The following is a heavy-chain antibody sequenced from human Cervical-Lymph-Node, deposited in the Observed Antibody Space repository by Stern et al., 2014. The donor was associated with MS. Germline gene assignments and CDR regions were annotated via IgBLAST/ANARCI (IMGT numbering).Heavy chain of an antibody. J-gene: IGHJ4*02. CDR1: GYSFTANW. D-gene: IGHD4-17*01. CDR3: ARDYGDYAFDY. CDR2: ISPGDSDT. V-gene: IGHV5-51*01. Sequence: DVQLVESGAEVIKPGESLKISCKGSGYSFTANWIAWVRQMPGKGLEWMAIISPGDSDTRYRASFQGQVSISADKSISPASLQWSSLKALDTAMYYCARDYGDYAFDYWGQGTLFTVSS.